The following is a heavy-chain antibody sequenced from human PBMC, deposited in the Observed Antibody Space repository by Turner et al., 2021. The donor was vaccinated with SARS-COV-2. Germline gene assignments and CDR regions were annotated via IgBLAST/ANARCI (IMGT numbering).Heavy chain of an antibody. CDR3: ARAHYPGSLFRFDP. Sequence: QVQLQESGPGLVKPSETLSLTCTVSGGSVSSGSYYWSWIRQPPGKGLEWIGYIHYSGSTNYNPSLKSRVTVSVDTSKNQFSLKLSSVTAADTAVYYCARAHYPGSLFRFDPWGQGTLVTVSS. J-gene: IGHJ5*02. V-gene: IGHV4-61*01. D-gene: IGHD2-21*01. CDR1: GGSVSSGSYY. CDR2: IHYSGST.